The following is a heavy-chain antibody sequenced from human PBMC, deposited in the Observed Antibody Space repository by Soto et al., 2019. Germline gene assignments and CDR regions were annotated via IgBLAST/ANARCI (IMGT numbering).Heavy chain of an antibody. Sequence: GGSLRLSCAASGFTFSSYAMSWVRQAPGKGLEWVSAISGSGGSTYYSDSVKGRFTISRDNSKNTLYLQMNSLRAEDTAVYYCAKVKEQLVRYYYYMDVWGKGTTVTVSS. J-gene: IGHJ6*03. CDR2: ISGSGGST. CDR3: AKVKEQLVRYYYYMDV. D-gene: IGHD6-13*01. V-gene: IGHV3-23*01. CDR1: GFTFSSYA.